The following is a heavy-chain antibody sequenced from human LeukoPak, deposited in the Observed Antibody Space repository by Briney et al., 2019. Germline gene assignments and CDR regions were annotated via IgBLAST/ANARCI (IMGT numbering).Heavy chain of an antibody. V-gene: IGHV3-7*01. D-gene: IGHD5/OR15-5a*01. CDR3: ERSTRVHAFDI. Sequence: GGSLRLSCAVSGFTFSSYWMNWVRQAPGKGLEWVANIRQDGSEKYYVDSVKGRFTISRDNAKNSLYLQMNSLRAEDTAVYYCERSTRVHAFDIWGQGTMVTVSS. CDR2: IRQDGSEK. J-gene: IGHJ3*02. CDR1: GFTFSSYW.